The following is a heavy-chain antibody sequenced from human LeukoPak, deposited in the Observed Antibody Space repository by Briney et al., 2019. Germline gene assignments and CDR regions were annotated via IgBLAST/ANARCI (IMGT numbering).Heavy chain of an antibody. Sequence: SETLSLTCTVSGGSISSGGYYWSWIRQPPGKGLEWIGYIYHSGSTYYNPSLKSRVTISVDGSKNQFSLKLSSVTAADTAVYYCARDPAGAYDYWGQGTLVTVSS. J-gene: IGHJ4*02. V-gene: IGHV4-30-2*01. CDR1: GGSISSGGYY. CDR3: ARDPAGAYDY. CDR2: IYHSGST.